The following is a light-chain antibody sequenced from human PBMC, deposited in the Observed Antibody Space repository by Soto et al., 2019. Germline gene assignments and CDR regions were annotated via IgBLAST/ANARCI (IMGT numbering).Light chain of an antibody. V-gene: IGLV2-14*01. Sequence: QSALTQPASVSGSPGQSITISCTGTSSDIGVYNYVSWYQQHPGKAPKLMISDVTKQPSGVSNRCSGFKSGNTASLTISGLQAEDEADYYCTSYRGSGIFEVFGGGTKLTVL. CDR3: TSYRGSGIFEV. CDR1: SSDIGVYNY. CDR2: DVT. J-gene: IGLJ2*01.